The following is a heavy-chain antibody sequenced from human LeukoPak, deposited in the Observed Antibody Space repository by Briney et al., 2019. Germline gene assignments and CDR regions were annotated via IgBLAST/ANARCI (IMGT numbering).Heavy chain of an antibody. CDR2: INHSGST. J-gene: IGHJ4*02. D-gene: IGHD3-3*01. V-gene: IGHV4-34*01. CDR3: ARRPNYDFWSGYRFDY. CDR1: GGSISSYY. Sequence: SETLSLTCTVSGGSISSYYRSWIRQPPGKGLEWIGEINHSGSTNYNPSLKSRVTISVDTSKNQFSLKLSSVTAADTAVYYCARRPNYDFWSGYRFDYWGQGTLVTVSS.